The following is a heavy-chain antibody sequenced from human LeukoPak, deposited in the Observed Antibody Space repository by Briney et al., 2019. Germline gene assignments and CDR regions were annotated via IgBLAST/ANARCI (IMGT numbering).Heavy chain of an antibody. CDR2: IYPGDSDT. V-gene: IGHV5-51*01. Sequence: GESLKISCKGSGYSFTSYWIGWVRQMPGKGLEWMGIIYPGDSDTRYSPSFQGQVTISADKSISTAYLQWSSLKASDTAMYYCARPKTYSSSWAWGDAFDIWGQGTMVTVSS. CDR3: ARPKTYSSSWAWGDAFDI. J-gene: IGHJ3*02. CDR1: GYSFTSYW. D-gene: IGHD6-13*01.